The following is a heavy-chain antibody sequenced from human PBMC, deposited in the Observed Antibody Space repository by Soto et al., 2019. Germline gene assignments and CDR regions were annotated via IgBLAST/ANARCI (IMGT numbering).Heavy chain of an antibody. CDR1: GFTFSGST. D-gene: IGHD1-26*01. CDR2: IPSKINTYAT. CDR3: ARLRRLVD. J-gene: IGHJ4*02. V-gene: IGHV3-73*01. Sequence: GGSLRLSCAASGFTFSGSTIHWVRQTSGKGLEWVGRIPSKINTYATAYAASVKGRFTISRDDSKNTAYLQMNSLRAEDTGVYYCARLRRLVDWGQGTLVTVSS.